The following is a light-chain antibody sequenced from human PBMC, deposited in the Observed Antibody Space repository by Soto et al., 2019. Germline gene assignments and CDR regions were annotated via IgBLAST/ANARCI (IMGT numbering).Light chain of an antibody. CDR3: QSYDRRLSGSGFI. Sequence: SVGTQLPSVSGGSGQRVTISCTGSGSNIGGGYYVHWYQHLPGTDPNLLPNRHTNRPSGVPDRFSGSNSGPSSSPAITVLQAEDEADYYCQSYDRRLSGSGFIFGPGTKVTVL. CDR1: GSNIGGGYY. V-gene: IGLV1-40*01. J-gene: IGLJ1*01. CDR2: RHT.